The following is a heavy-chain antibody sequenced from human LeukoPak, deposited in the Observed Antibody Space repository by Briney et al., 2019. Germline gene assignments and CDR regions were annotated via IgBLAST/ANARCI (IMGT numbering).Heavy chain of an antibody. Sequence: PGGSLRLSCAASGFTFSNAWMSWVRQAPGKGLEWVGRIKSKTDGGTTDYAAPVKGRFTISRDDSKNTLYLQMNCLKTEDTAVYYCTIDLYGSGSLFDYWGQGTLVTVSS. CDR3: TIDLYGSGSLFDY. CDR2: IKSKTDGGTT. D-gene: IGHD3-10*01. V-gene: IGHV3-15*01. CDR1: GFTFSNAW. J-gene: IGHJ4*02.